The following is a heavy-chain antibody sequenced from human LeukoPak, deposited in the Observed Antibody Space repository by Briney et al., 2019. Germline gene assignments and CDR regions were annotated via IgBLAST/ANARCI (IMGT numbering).Heavy chain of an antibody. CDR2: ISGYDGNT. CDR1: GYTFTTYG. J-gene: IGHJ4*02. Sequence: ASVNVSCKASGYTFTTYGVSWVRQAPGQGLEWMGWISGYDGNTNYAQKLQGRVTMTTDTSTSTAYMDLRSLRSDDTALYYCARTVTTSSYYFDYWGQGTLVTVSS. V-gene: IGHV1-18*01. D-gene: IGHD4-17*01. CDR3: ARTVTTSSYYFDY.